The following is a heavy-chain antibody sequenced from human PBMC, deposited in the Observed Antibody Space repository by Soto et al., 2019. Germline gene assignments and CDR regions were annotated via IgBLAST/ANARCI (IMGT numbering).Heavy chain of an antibody. V-gene: IGHV4-31*01. CDR3: ARGGPHYGPNWYFDL. CDR2: IYYSGST. CDR1: GGSISSGGYY. Sequence: QVQLQESGPGLVKPSQTLSLTCTVSGGSISSGGYYWSWIRQHPGKGLEWIGYIYYSGSTYYNPSLNSPVNTXXAXSXXPFSLKLSSVTAADTAVYYCARGGPHYGPNWYFDLWGRGTLVTVSS. J-gene: IGHJ2*01. D-gene: IGHD4-17*01.